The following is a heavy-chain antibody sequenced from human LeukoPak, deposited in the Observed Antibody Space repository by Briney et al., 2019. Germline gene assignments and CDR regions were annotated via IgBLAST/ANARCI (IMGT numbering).Heavy chain of an antibody. V-gene: IGHV4-39*07. CDR3: ARDYYDFWSGYPTYFDY. CDR2: IYYSGST. D-gene: IGHD3-3*01. Sequence: SETLSLTCTVSGGSISSSSYYWGWIRRPPGKGLEWIGSIYYSGSTYYNPSLKSRVTISVDTSKNQFSLKLSSVTAADTAVYYCARDYYDFWSGYPTYFDYWGQGTLVTVSS. J-gene: IGHJ4*02. CDR1: GGSISSSSYY.